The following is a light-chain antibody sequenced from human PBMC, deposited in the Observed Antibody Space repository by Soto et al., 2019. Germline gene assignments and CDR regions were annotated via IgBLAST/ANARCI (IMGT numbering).Light chain of an antibody. CDR2: DVS. CDR3: SSYTRSRKGI. Sequence: QSALTQPPSASGSPGQSITISCTGTSSDVGGYDFVSWYQHHPGRAPKLIIYDVSSRPSGVSPRFSGSKSGNTASLTISGLQAEDEEDYYCSSYTRSRKGIFGGGTKLTVL. CDR1: SSDVGGYDF. J-gene: IGLJ2*01. V-gene: IGLV2-14*03.